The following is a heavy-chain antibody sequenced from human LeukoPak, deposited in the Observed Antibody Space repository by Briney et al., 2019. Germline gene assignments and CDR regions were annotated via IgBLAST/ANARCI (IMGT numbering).Heavy chain of an antibody. CDR2: IYYSGST. Sequence: PSETLSLTCAVYGGSFSGYYWSWIRQPPGKGLEWIGYIYYSGSTNYNPSLKSRVTISVDTSKNQFSLKLSSVTAADTAVYYCARLHPYYDFWSGYYGWFDPWGQGTLVTVSS. CDR1: GGSFSGYY. V-gene: IGHV4-59*08. J-gene: IGHJ5*02. CDR3: ARLHPYYDFWSGYYGWFDP. D-gene: IGHD3-3*01.